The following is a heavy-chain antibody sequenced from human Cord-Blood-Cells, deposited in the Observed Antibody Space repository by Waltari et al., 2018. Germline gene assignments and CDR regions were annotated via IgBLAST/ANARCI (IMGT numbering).Heavy chain of an antibody. CDR3: ARDREVSDYSNYEFYY. CDR1: GGTFSSYA. D-gene: IGHD4-4*01. Sequence: QVQLVQSGAEGKKPGSSVKVSCKASGGTFSSYAISWVRGAPGQGIEVMGRIIPSLSIANYAQKFQGRVTITADKSTSTAYMELSSLRSEDTSVYYCARDREVSDYSNYEFYYWGQGTLVTVSS. J-gene: IGHJ4*02. V-gene: IGHV1-69*09. CDR2: IIPSLSIA.